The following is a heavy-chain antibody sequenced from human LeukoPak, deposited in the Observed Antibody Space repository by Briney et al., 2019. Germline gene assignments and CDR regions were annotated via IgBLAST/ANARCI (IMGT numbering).Heavy chain of an antibody. CDR2: IYHSGST. V-gene: IGHV4-38-2*02. CDR1: GYSISSGYY. Sequence: SETLSLTCTVSGYSISSGYYWGWIRQPPGKGLEWIGSIYHSGSTYYNPSLKSRVTISVDTSKNQFSLKLSSVTAADTAVYYCARGVVVAANNGWFDPWGQGTLVTVSS. D-gene: IGHD2-15*01. CDR3: ARGVVVAANNGWFDP. J-gene: IGHJ5*02.